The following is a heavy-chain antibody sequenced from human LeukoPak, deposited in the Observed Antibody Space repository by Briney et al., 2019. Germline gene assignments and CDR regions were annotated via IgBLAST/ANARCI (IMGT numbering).Heavy chain of an antibody. CDR1: GDSIGSYY. CDR2: IYYSGST. CDR3: ARTRYNWNYSSADAFDI. Sequence: SETLSLTCTVSGDSIGSYYWSWIRQPPGKGLEWIGYIYYSGSTNYNPSLKSRVTISVDTSKNQFSLKLSSVTAADTAVYYCARTRYNWNYSSADAFDIWGQGTMVTVSS. D-gene: IGHD1-7*01. V-gene: IGHV4-59*08. J-gene: IGHJ3*02.